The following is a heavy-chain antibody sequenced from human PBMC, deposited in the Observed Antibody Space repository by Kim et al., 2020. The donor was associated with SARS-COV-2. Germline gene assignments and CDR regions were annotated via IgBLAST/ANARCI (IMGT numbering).Heavy chain of an antibody. V-gene: IGHV4-59*08. CDR3: ARPYYDILTGYYPYYFDY. Sequence: SGTLSLTCTVSGGSISSYYWSWIRQPPGKGLEWIGYIYYSGSTNYNPSLKSRVTISVDTSKNQFSLKLSSVTAADTAVYYCARPYYDILTGYYPYYFDYWGQGTLVTVSS. CDR1: GGSISSYY. CDR2: IYYSGST. J-gene: IGHJ4*02. D-gene: IGHD3-9*01.